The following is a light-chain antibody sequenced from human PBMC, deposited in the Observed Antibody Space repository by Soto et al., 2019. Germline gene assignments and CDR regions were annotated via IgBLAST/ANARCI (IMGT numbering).Light chain of an antibody. CDR3: QQYNNWPPGT. J-gene: IGKJ1*01. CDR1: QSVNTN. V-gene: IGKV3-15*01. CDR2: GAS. Sequence: EIVMTQSPATLSVSPGERVTLSCRASQSVNTNLAWYQQKPGQALRPLIYGASTRATGISARFSGSGSGTEFTLTISSLQSEDFAVYYCQQYNNWPPGTFGQGTKVEIK.